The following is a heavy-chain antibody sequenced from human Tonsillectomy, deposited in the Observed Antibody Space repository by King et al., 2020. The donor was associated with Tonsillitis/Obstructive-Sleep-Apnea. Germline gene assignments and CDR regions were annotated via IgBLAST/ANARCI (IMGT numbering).Heavy chain of an antibody. J-gene: IGHJ3*02. CDR3: ARDMVLEAGGDAFDI. V-gene: IGHV4-59*01. CDR2: IYYSGST. Sequence: QLQESGPGLVKPSETLSLTCTVSGGSISSYYWSWIRQPPGKGLEWIGYIYYSGSTNYNPSLKSRVTISVDTSKNQFSLKLSSVTAAYTAVYYCARDMVLEAGGDAFDIWGQGTMVTVSS. D-gene: IGHD2-8*01. CDR1: GGSISSYY.